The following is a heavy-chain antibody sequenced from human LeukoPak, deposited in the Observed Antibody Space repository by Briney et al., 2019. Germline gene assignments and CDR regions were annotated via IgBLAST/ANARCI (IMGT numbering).Heavy chain of an antibody. CDR3: AKGYYGHVSFDC. J-gene: IGHJ4*02. Sequence: GGSLRLSCIASGFTLSNYGMTWVRQAPGKGLEWVSGLSNTGGSISYTDSVKGRFTISRDNSKNTLYLQMNSLRAEDTAVYYCAKGYYGHVSFDCWGQGTLVTVSS. D-gene: IGHD3-10*01. CDR1: GFTLSNYG. V-gene: IGHV3-23*01. CDR2: LSNTGGSI.